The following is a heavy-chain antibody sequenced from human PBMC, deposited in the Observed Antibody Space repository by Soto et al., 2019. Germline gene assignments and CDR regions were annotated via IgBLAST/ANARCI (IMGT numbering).Heavy chain of an antibody. CDR2: SYYSGTT. CDR1: GGSISSSSYY. J-gene: IGHJ4*02. D-gene: IGHD3-9*01. V-gene: IGHV4-39*01. Sequence: SETLSLTCTVSGGSISSSSYYWGWIRQPPGKGLEWIGSSYYSGTTYYNPSLKSRGTISVDTSKNQFSLKLSSVTAADTAVYYCARHRGYYDILTGYYTELNFDYWGQGTLVPVSS. CDR3: ARHRGYYDILTGYYTELNFDY.